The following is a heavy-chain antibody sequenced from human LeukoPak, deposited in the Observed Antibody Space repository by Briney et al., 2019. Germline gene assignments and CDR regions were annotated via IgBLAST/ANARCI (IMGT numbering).Heavy chain of an antibody. V-gene: IGHV3-11*04. J-gene: IGHJ4*02. Sequence: PGGSLRLSCAASGFTFSDYYMSWIRQAPGRGLEWVSYISSSGSTIYYADSVKGRFTISRDNAKNSLYLQMNSLRAEDTAVYYCARDDLDSSGYLNDYWGQGTLVTVSS. CDR1: GFTFSDYY. CDR3: ARDDLDSSGYLNDY. CDR2: ISSSGSTI. D-gene: IGHD3-22*01.